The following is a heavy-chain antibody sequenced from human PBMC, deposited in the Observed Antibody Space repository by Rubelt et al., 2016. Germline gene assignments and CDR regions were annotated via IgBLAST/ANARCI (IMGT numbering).Heavy chain of an antibody. CDR2: IFHSGAT. V-gene: IGHV4-38-2*02. Sequence: QVQLQESGPGLVEPSETLSLSCSVSGYSISSGFYWAWIRQPPGKGMEWIGRIFHSGATSYNPSFESRFTISVDTCKNQFARRLTCVTAADTAVYYCVRENQAPRDHFDSWGQGTLVTVSS. CDR1: GYSISSGFY. CDR3: VRENQAPRDHFDS. J-gene: IGHJ4*02. D-gene: IGHD5-24*01.